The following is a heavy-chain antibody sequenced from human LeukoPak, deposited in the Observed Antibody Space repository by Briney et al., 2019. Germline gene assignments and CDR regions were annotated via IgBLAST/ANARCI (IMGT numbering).Heavy chain of an antibody. CDR3: ARDAFNDYGDYDY. J-gene: IGHJ4*02. D-gene: IGHD4-17*01. V-gene: IGHV1-2*02. CDR2: INPNSGGT. CDR1: GYTFTGYY. Sequence: GASVKVSCKASGYTFTGYYMHWVRQAPGQGLEWMGWINPNSGGTNYAQKFQGRVTMTRDTSISTAYMELSRLRSDDTAVYYCARDAFNDYGDYDYWGQGTLVTVSS.